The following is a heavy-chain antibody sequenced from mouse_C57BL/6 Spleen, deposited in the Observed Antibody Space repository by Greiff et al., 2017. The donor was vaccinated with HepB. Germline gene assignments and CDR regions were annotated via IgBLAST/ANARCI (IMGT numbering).Heavy chain of an antibody. V-gene: IGHV1-55*01. CDR3: ARRTHYYGSSGWYFDV. J-gene: IGHJ1*03. Sequence: QVQLQQPGAELVKPGASVKMSCKASGYTFTSYWITWVKQRPGQGLEWIGDIYPGSGSTNYNEKFKSKATLTVDTSSSTAYMQLSSLTSEDSAVYYCARRTHYYGSSGWYFDVWGTGTTVTVSS. D-gene: IGHD1-1*01. CDR2: IYPGSGST. CDR1: GYTFTSYW.